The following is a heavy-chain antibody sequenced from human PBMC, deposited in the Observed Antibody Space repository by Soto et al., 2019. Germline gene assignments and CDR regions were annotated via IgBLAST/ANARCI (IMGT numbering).Heavy chain of an antibody. CDR1: GCTFSSYA. CDR2: IIPIFGTA. V-gene: IGHV1-69*13. J-gene: IGHJ6*02. Sequence: GAAVKVSCKASGCTFSSYAISWVRQAPGQGLEWMGGIIPIFGTANYAQKFQGRVTITADESTSTAYMELSSLRSEDTAVYYCARVDCSSTSCYWNYYYGMDVWGQGTTVTVSS. D-gene: IGHD2-2*01. CDR3: ARVDCSSTSCYWNYYYGMDV.